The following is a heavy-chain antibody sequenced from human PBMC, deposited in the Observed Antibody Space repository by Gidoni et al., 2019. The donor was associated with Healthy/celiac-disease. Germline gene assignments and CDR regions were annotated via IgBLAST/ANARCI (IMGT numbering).Heavy chain of an antibody. J-gene: IGHJ4*02. V-gene: IGHV3-9*01. CDR3: ATDTNWNVATGPFAY. CDR1: GFTFDDYA. Sequence: EVQLVESGGGLVQPGRSLRLSCAASGFTFDDYAMHWVRQAPGKGLEWVSGISWNSGSIGYADSVKGRFTISRDNAKNSLYLQMNSLRAEDTALYYCATDTNWNVATGPFAYWGQGTLVTVSS. D-gene: IGHD1-1*01. CDR2: ISWNSGSI.